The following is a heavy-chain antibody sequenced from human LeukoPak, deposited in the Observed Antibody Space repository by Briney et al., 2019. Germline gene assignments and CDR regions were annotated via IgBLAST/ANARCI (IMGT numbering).Heavy chain of an antibody. J-gene: IGHJ4*02. CDR3: ARRDAAETLMRGDY. V-gene: IGHV4-39*01. CDR2: IYYSGST. CDR1: GGSIGSSSYY. D-gene: IGHD3-16*01. Sequence: SETLSLTCTVSGGSIGSSSYYWGWIRQPPGKGLEWIGSIYYSGSTYYNPSLKSRVTISVDTSKSQFSLKLSSVTAADTAVYYCARRDAAETLMRGDYWGQGTLVTVSS.